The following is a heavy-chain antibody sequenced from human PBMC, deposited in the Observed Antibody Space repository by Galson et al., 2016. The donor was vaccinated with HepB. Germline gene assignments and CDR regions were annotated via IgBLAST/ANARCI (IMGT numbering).Heavy chain of an antibody. V-gene: IGHV3-53*01. Sequence: SLRLSCAASGFTFSTYAMSWVRQTPGKGLEWVSVIYSGGSTYYADSVRGRFTISRDNSNNILYLQMNSLRAEDTAVYYCARNKATARVWGHYYYYMDVWGKGTTVTVSS. CDR2: IYSGGST. CDR3: ARNKATARVWGHYYYYMDV. CDR1: GFTFSTYA. J-gene: IGHJ6*03. D-gene: IGHD3-16*01.